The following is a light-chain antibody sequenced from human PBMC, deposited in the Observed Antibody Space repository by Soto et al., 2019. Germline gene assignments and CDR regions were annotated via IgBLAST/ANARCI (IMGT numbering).Light chain of an antibody. CDR3: HQYGSSPQT. Sequence: EIVLTQSPGTLSLSPGERATLSCRASQGVSSSYLAWYQQGPGQATMLLIFGASSRATGIPDIFSGRWSGTDFTLTISRLEHDYFAVYYCHQYGSSPQTFGQGTKVDIK. J-gene: IGKJ1*01. V-gene: IGKV3-20*01. CDR1: QGVSSSY. CDR2: GAS.